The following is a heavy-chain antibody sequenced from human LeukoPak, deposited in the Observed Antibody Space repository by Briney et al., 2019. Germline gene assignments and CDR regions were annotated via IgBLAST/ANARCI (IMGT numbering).Heavy chain of an antibody. CDR2: IWYDGSNK. CDR1: GFTFSNYA. CDR3: ARERSGYFDY. Sequence: GGSLRLSCAASGFTFSNYAMTWVRQAPGKGLEWVAVIWYDGSNKYYADSVKGRFTISRDNSKNTLYLQMNSLRAEDTAVYYCARERSGYFDYWGQGTLVTVSS. V-gene: IGHV3-33*08. J-gene: IGHJ4*02.